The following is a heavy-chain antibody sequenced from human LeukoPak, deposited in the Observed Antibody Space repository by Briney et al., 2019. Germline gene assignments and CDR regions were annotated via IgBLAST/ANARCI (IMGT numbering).Heavy chain of an antibody. CDR1: GGSFSGYY. J-gene: IGHJ4*02. Sequence: SETLSLTCAVYGGSFSGYYWSWIRQPPGKGLEWIEEINHSGSTNYNPSLKSRVTISVDTSKNQFSLKLSSVTAADTALYYCAKHYMGSSYNHGLDCWGQGTLVTVSS. CDR3: AKHYMGSSYNHGLDC. CDR2: INHSGST. V-gene: IGHV4-34*01. D-gene: IGHD3-10*01.